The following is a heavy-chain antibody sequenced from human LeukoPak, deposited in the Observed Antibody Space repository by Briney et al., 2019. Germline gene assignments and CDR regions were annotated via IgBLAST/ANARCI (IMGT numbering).Heavy chain of an antibody. CDR2: IYYSGST. V-gene: IGHV4-39*01. CDR3: ARRGSSGWTQYYFDY. CDR1: GGPISSSSYY. Sequence: SETLSLTCTVSGGPISSSSYYWGWIRQPPGKGLEWIGSIYYSGSTYYNPSLKSRVTISVDTSKNQFSLKLSSVTAADTAVYYCARRGSSGWTQYYFDYWGQGTLVTVSS. J-gene: IGHJ4*02. D-gene: IGHD6-19*01.